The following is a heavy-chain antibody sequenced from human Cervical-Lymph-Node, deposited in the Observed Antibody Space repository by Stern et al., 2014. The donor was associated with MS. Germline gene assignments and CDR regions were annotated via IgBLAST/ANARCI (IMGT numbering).Heavy chain of an antibody. D-gene: IGHD3-10*01. CDR2: IIYSGSS. Sequence: QLQLQESGPGLVKPSQTLSLTCTVSGGSITRGGDYWRWVRQRPGKGLEWVGYIIYSGSSYYNPSLKSRVTISVDTSKNQFSLRLTSVTAADTAVYYCARFSLFGEYYFDSWGQGTLVTVSS. CDR1: GGSITRGGDY. V-gene: IGHV4-31*02. J-gene: IGHJ4*02. CDR3: ARFSLFGEYYFDS.